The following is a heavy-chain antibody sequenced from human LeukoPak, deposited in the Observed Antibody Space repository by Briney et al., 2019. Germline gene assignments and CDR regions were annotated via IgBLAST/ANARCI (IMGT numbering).Heavy chain of an antibody. CDR3: ARSIAATLDY. V-gene: IGHV3-48*01. J-gene: IGHJ4*02. CDR1: GFTFNTYS. D-gene: IGHD6-6*01. Sequence: GGSLRLSCAASGFTFNTYSMIWVRQAPGKGLEWVSYISSSSDTIHYTDSVKGRFTISRDNAKNSLYLQMNSLRAEDTAVYYCARSIAATLDYWGQGTLVTVSS. CDR2: ISSSSDTI.